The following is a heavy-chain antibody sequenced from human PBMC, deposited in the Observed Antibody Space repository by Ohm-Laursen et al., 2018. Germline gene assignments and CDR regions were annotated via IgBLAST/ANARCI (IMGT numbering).Heavy chain of an antibody. CDR1: GFTFRTFA. J-gene: IGHJ4*02. CDR3: ARVGNYYDSSGYPGYFDY. D-gene: IGHD3-22*01. V-gene: IGHV3-48*03. Sequence: SLRLSCAASGFTFRTFAMSWVRQAPGKGLEWVSYISSSGSTIYYADSVKGRFTISRDNAKNSLYLQMNSLRAEDTAVYYCARVGNYYDSSGYPGYFDYWGQGTLVTVSS. CDR2: ISSSGSTI.